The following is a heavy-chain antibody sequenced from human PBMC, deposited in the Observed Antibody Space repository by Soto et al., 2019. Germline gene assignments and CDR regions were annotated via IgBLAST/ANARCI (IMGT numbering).Heavy chain of an antibody. CDR1: GYTFTSYD. CDR3: ARETTFDFWRKGLDV. CDR2: MDPNSGST. D-gene: IGHD3-3*01. J-gene: IGHJ6*02. V-gene: IGHV1-8*01. Sequence: GASVKVSCKASGYTFTSYDINWVRQAPGQGLEWLGWMDPNSGSTGYAQNFQGRVTMTRNISINTAHMELSSLRSEDTAVYYCARETTFDFWRKGLDVWGQGTTVTVSS.